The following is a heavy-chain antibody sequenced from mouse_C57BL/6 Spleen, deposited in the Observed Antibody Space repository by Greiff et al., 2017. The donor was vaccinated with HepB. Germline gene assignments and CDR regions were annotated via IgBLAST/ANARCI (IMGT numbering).Heavy chain of an antibody. J-gene: IGHJ4*01. Sequence: QVQLKQSGPGLVQPSQSLSITCTVSGFSLTSYGVHWVRQSPGKGLEWLGVIWSGGSTDYNAAFISRLSISKDNSKSQVFFKMNSLQADDTAIYYCARSPTYYYGHYYAMDYWGQGTSVTVSS. D-gene: IGHD1-1*01. CDR1: GFSLTSYG. CDR2: IWSGGST. V-gene: IGHV2-2*01. CDR3: ARSPTYYYGHYYAMDY.